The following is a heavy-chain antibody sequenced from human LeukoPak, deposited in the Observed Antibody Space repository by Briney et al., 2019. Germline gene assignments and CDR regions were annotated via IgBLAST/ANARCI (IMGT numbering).Heavy chain of an antibody. D-gene: IGHD1-14*01. V-gene: IGHV3-30*18. CDR2: ILKDGSTT. Sequence: GGSLRLSCVASGFTFSSNGMHWVRQPPGKGLEWVAVILKDGSTTYYVDSVKGRFTISRDNSKNTLYLQMNSLRVEDTAVYYCAKWSLTTWGYFDYWGQGSLVTVSS. CDR3: AKWSLTTWGYFDY. CDR1: GFTFSSNG. J-gene: IGHJ4*02.